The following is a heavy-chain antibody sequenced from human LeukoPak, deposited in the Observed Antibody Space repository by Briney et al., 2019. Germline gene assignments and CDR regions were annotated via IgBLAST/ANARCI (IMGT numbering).Heavy chain of an antibody. CDR1: GFTFSDYG. J-gene: IGHJ4*02. D-gene: IGHD2-21*01. V-gene: IGHV3-33*01. CDR2: IWYDGSNI. Sequence: GRSLRLSCAAPGFTFSDYGMHWVRQAPGKGLEWVAVIWYDGSNIYYADSVKGRFTISRGNSRNTLYLQMNSLRAEDTAVYYCVRELPPVVQYYFDHWGPGTLVTVSS. CDR3: VRELPPVVQYYFDH.